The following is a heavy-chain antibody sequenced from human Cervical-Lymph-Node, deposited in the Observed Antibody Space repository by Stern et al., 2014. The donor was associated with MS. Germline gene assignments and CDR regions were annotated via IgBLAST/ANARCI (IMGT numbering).Heavy chain of an antibody. CDR2: IFRVFGKP. J-gene: IGHJ5*02. V-gene: IGHV1-69*01. D-gene: IGHD6-13*01. CDR1: GGTFSKFP. CDR3: ALSSETSDRWYSLGYDL. Sequence: QMQLVQYGAEVTKPGSSVKVSCKASGGTFSKFPSSWVRQAPGQGLEWMGGIFRVFGKPTYAQEFRGRVTITADVSTSTVYMELSSLRSDDTAVYYCALSSETSDRWYSLGYDLWGQGTLVTVSS.